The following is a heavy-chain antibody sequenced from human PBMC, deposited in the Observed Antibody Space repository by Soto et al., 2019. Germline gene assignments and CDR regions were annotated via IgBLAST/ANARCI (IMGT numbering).Heavy chain of an antibody. CDR2: IGSSSSVT. D-gene: IGHD5-18*01. CDR1: GFAFSNYG. J-gene: IGHJ4*02. Sequence: GSLRLSCAASGFAFSNYGMNWVRQAPGERLEWLSYIGSSSSVTYYTDSVKDRFTISRDDAKNSLYLRMNSLRDEDTAVYYCARAALHGYDYWGQGTLVTVSS. V-gene: IGHV3-48*02. CDR3: ARAALHGYDY.